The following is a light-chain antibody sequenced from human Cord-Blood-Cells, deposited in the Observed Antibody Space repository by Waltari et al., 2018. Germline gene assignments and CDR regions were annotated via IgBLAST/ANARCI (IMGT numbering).Light chain of an antibody. Sequence: QSALTQPPSASGSPGQSVTLPCTGTRSDVGGYNYVSWYQQHPGKAPKLMIYEVSKRPSGVPDRCSGSKSGNTASLTVSGLQAEDEADYYCSSYAGSNKLVVFGGGTKLTVL. J-gene: IGLJ2*01. V-gene: IGLV2-8*01. CDR3: SSYAGSNKLVV. CDR1: RSDVGGYNY. CDR2: EVS.